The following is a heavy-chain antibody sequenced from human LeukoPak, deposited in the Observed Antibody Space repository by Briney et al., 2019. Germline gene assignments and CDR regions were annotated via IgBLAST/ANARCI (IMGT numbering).Heavy chain of an antibody. J-gene: IGHJ4*02. Sequence: GESLKISCKGSGYTFTNYWIGWVRQMPGKGLEFMGIIYPGDSDTRYSPSFQGQVTISVDKSINTAYLQWSSLKASDSAMYYCARPPYYGSGRAYYFDYWGQGTLVTVSS. D-gene: IGHD3-10*01. CDR1: GYTFTNYW. CDR2: IYPGDSDT. V-gene: IGHV5-51*01. CDR3: ARPPYYGSGRAYYFDY.